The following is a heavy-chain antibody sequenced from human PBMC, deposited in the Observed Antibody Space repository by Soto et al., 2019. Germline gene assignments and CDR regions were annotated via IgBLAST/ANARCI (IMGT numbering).Heavy chain of an antibody. J-gene: IGHJ3*02. CDR2: INPNSGGT. CDR1: GYTFTGYY. Sequence: ASVKVSCKASGYTFTGYYMHWVRQAPGQGLEWMICINPNSGGTNYAQKFQGWVTMTRDTSISTAYLVLSRLRSDDTAVYYCARDYTMVRGVIITANLGYAFDIWGQGTMVTVS. CDR3: ARDYTMVRGVIITANLGYAFDI. D-gene: IGHD3-10*01. V-gene: IGHV1-2*04.